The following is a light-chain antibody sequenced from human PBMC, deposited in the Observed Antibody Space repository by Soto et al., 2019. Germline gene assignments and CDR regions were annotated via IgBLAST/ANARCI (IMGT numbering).Light chain of an antibody. CDR3: QQYYDTPLT. CDR2: WAS. V-gene: IGKV4-1*01. J-gene: IGKJ4*01. CDR1: QSVFYSSNNKNY. Sequence: DIVMTQSPDSLAVPLGERASINCKSSQSVFYSSNNKNYLAWYQQKPGQPPKLLIYWASTRASGVPDRFSCSGSGTDFTLTISSLQAEDVAVYFCQQYYDTPLTFGGGTRVEIK.